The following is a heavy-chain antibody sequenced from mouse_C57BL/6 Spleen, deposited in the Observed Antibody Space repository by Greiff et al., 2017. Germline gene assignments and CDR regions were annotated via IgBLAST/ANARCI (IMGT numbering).Heavy chain of an antibody. CDR3: TRSGYYFDY. CDR2: IDPENGDT. V-gene: IGHV14-4*01. Sequence: VQLQQSGAELVRLGASVKLSCTASGFNIKDDYMHWVKQRPEQGLEWIGWIDPENGDTEYASKFQGKATITADTSSNTAYLQLSSLTSEDTAVYYCTRSGYYFDYWGQGTTLTVSS. J-gene: IGHJ2*01. D-gene: IGHD4-1*01. CDR1: GFNIKDDY.